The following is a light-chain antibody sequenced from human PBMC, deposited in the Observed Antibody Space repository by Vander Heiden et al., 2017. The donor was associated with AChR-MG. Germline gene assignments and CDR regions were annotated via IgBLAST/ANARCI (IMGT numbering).Light chain of an antibody. V-gene: IGKV2-28*01. J-gene: IGKJ1*01. CDR2: LGS. CDR3: MQALQPPWT. Sequence: DIVMTQSPLSLPVTPGEPASISCRSSQSLLHRNGYNYLDWYLQKPGQSPQLLISLGSNRASGVPGRFSGSGSGTDFTLKISRVEAEDVGVYYCMQALQPPWTFGQGTKVEIK. CDR1: QSLLHRNGYNY.